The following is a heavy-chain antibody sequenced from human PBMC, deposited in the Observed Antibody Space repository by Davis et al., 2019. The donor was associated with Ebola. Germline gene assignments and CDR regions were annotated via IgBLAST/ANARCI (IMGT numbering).Heavy chain of an antibody. CDR1: GLSVSSNH. CDR2: IYRGGPT. V-gene: IGHV3-66*01. D-gene: IGHD3-22*01. CDR3: ARVLGALTTYYFDY. J-gene: IGHJ4*02. Sequence: PGESLKISCAASGLSVSSNHMSWVRRAPGKGLEWVSVIYRGGPTHYADSVKGRFTISRDNPKNTVYLQMNSLRAEDTAVYYCARVLGALTTYYFDYWGQGTLVTVSS.